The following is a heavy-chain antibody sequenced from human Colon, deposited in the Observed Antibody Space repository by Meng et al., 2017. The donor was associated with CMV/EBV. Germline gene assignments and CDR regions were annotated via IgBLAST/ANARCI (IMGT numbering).Heavy chain of an antibody. CDR1: GYTFTGYH. J-gene: IGHJ4*02. Sequence: ASVKVSCKASGYTFTGYHMHWVRQAPGQGLEWMGWINPKTGGTNYAQKFQGGVTMTRDTSISTAYMELNSLRSDDTAVYYCAAVLAPAAIKGPLDYWGQGTLVTVSS. V-gene: IGHV1-2*02. CDR2: INPKTGGT. CDR3: AAVLAPAAIKGPLDY. D-gene: IGHD2-2*02.